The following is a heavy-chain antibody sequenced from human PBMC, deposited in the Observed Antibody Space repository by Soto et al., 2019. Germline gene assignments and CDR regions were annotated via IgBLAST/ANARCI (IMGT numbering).Heavy chain of an antibody. CDR3: ARDKAWNFLDPFDI. CDR2: IIPIFGTA. J-gene: IGHJ3*02. CDR1: GGTFSSYA. Sequence: QVQLVQSGAEVKKPGSSVKVSCKASGGTFSSYAISWVRQAPGQGLEWLGGIIPIFGTANYEQKFEGRVTITANESTSTAYMERSSLRSEDTAVYYCARDKAWNFLDPFDIWGKGTMVTVSS. V-gene: IGHV1-69*01. D-gene: IGHD1-7*01.